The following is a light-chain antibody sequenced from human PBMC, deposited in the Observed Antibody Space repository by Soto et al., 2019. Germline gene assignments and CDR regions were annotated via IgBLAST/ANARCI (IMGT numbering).Light chain of an antibody. V-gene: IGLV2-14*01. J-gene: IGLJ1*01. CDR1: SSDVCGYNY. CDR2: DVS. CDR3: SSYTSSSTLEGV. Sequence: QSALTQPASGSGSPGQSITISCTGTSSDVCGYNYVSWYQQHPGKAPKLMIYDVSNRPSGVSNRFSGSKSGNTASLTISGLQAEDEADYYCSSYTSSSTLEGVFGTGTKVTVL.